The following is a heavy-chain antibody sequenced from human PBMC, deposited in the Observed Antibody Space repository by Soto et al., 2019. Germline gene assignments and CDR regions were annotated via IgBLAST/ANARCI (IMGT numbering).Heavy chain of an antibody. D-gene: IGHD1-26*01. CDR1: GDSFSSDTAA. Sequence: SQTLSLTCAISGDSFSSDTAAWNWIRQSPSRGLEWLGRTYYRSKWYNDYARSVRSRITINPDTSKNQFSLKLSSVTAADTAVFYCARVLYSGGGFNSGGRGTRAPVS. J-gene: IGHJ4*02. V-gene: IGHV6-1*01. CDR3: ARVLYSGGGFNS. CDR2: TYYRSKWYN.